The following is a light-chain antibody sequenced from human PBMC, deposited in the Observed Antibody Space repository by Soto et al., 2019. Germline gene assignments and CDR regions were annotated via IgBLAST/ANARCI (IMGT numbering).Light chain of an antibody. CDR1: SGHSTYA. J-gene: IGLJ3*02. CDR3: QTWVTGPPWV. V-gene: IGLV4-69*01. CDR2: LNNDGSH. Sequence: QPVLTQSPSASASLGASVKLTCTLSSGHSTYAIAGHQQQPEKGPRYLMKLNNDGSHTKGDGIPDRFSGSSSGAERYLTISSLQSEDEADYYCQTWVTGPPWVFGGGTKVTVL.